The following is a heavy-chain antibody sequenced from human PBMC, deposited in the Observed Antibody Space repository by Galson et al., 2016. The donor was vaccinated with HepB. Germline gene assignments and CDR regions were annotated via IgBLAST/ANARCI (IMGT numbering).Heavy chain of an antibody. CDR1: GFPFISYS. CDR3: ASDTLVVSRGVIFYMDV. V-gene: IGHV3-21*01. D-gene: IGHD3-10*01. J-gene: IGHJ6*03. Sequence: SLRLSCAASGFPFISYSMNWFRQAPGKGLEWVSSISGSYYTNYADSVKGRFTISTDNAKNSVYLQINSLRAEDTAVYYCASDTLVVSRGVIFYMDVWGKGTTVTVAS. CDR2: ISGSYYT.